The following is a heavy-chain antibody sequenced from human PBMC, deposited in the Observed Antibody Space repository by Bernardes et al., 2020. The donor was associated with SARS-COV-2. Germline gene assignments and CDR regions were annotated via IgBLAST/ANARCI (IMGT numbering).Heavy chain of an antibody. Sequence: GASLKISCEGFGFDFTNYWIGWVRQMPGKGLEWMGIIYPRYSDTRYSPSFQGQVTISADKSISTAYLQWRSLKSSDTATYYCARQPSLVRGITAFDSWGQGTVVTVSS. CDR1: GFDFTNYW. V-gene: IGHV5-51*01. J-gene: IGHJ4*02. CDR3: ARQPSLVRGITAFDS. CDR2: IYPRYSDT. D-gene: IGHD3-10*01.